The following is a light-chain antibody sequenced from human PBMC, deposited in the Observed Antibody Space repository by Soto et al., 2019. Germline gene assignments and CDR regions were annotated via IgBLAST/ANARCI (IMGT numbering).Light chain of an antibody. CDR2: GAS. CDR3: QQYDSSLLT. CDR1: QSLSRSY. V-gene: IGKV3-20*01. Sequence: EIVLTQSPGTLSLSPGESATLSCRASQSLSRSYLAWYQQRPGQAPRLLIYGASARATGIPDRFSGSGSGTDFSLTISRLEPEDFAVYYCQQYDSSLLTFGGGTKVEIK. J-gene: IGKJ4*01.